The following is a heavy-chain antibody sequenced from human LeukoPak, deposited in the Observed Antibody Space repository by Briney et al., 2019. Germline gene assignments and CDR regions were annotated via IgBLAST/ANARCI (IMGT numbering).Heavy chain of an antibody. V-gene: IGHV3-48*01. Sequence: PGGSLRLSCAASGFTFSSYSMNWVRQAPGKGLEWVSYISSSSSTIYYADSVKGRFTISRDNAKNSLYLQMNSLRAEDTAVYYCARILSTPHSSGWHYGMDVWGQGTTVTVSS. J-gene: IGHJ6*02. D-gene: IGHD6-19*01. CDR2: ISSSSSTI. CDR1: GFTFSSYS. CDR3: ARILSTPHSSGWHYGMDV.